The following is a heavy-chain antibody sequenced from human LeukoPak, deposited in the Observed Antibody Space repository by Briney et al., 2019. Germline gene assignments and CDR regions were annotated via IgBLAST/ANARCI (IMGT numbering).Heavy chain of an antibody. J-gene: IGHJ5*02. V-gene: IGHV4-39*01. CDR1: GGSIGSSSYY. CDR3: ASRGYSYPYNWFDP. Sequence: SETLSLTCTVSGGSIGSSSYYWGWIRQPPGKGLEWIGSIYYSGSTYYNPSLKSRVTISVDTSKNQFSLKLSSVTAADTAVYYCASRGYSYPYNWFDPWGQGTLVTVSS. CDR2: IYYSGST. D-gene: IGHD5-18*01.